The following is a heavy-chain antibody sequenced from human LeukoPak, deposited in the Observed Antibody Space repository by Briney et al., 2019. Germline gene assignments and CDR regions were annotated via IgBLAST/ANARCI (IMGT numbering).Heavy chain of an antibody. D-gene: IGHD2-2*01. CDR3: ARASPNCSSTSCYSSAAINYYYYYMDV. CDR2: INHSGST. CDR1: GGSFSGYY. Sequence: SETLSLTCAVYGGSFSGYYWSWIRQPPGKGLEWIGEINHSGSTNYNPSLKSRVTISVDTSKNQFSLKLSSVTAADTAVYYCARASPNCSSTSCYSSAAINYYYYYMDVWGKGNPGHRLL. V-gene: IGHV4-34*01. J-gene: IGHJ6*03.